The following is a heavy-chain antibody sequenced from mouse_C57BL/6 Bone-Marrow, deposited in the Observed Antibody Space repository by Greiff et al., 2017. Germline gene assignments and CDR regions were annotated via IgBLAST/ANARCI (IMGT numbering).Heavy chain of an antibody. CDR2: ISYDGSN. D-gene: IGHD2-1*01. CDR3: AREGIYYGNWDY. J-gene: IGHJ4*01. V-gene: IGHV3-6*01. CDR1: GYSITSGYY. Sequence: EVQLQESGPGLVKPSQSLSLTCSVTGYSITSGYYWNWIRQFPGNKLEWMGYISYDGSNNYNPSLKNRISITRDTSKNQFFLKLNSVTTEDTATYYCAREGIYYGNWDYWGQGTSVTGSS.